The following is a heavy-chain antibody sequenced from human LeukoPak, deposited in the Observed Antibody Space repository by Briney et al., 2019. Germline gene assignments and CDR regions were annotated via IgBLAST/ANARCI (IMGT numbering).Heavy chain of an antibody. J-gene: IGHJ3*02. CDR1: GFTFSSFA. CDR3: ARDLDYYGSGSFFNI. V-gene: IGHV3-23*01. Sequence: GGSLRLSCAASGFTFSSFAMSWVRQAPGKGLEWVSAMSGSDGRTYYADSVKGRFTISRDNSKNTLYLQMNSLRADDTAVYYCARDLDYYGSGSFFNIWGQGTMVTVSS. D-gene: IGHD3-10*01. CDR2: MSGSDGRT.